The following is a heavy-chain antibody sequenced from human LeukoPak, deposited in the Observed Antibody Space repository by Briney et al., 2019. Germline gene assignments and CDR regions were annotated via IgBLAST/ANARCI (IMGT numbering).Heavy chain of an antibody. D-gene: IGHD6-19*01. V-gene: IGHV3-30-3*01. CDR1: GFTFSTYP. Sequence: PGGSLRLSCAASGFTFSTYPMHWVRQAPGKGLEWVAVMSFDGDSEYYSDSVRGRFTVSRDNAKSTLYLQMNSLRAEDTAVYYCARRPISIAVAGYYFDYWGQGTLVTVSS. CDR2: MSFDGDSE. CDR3: ARRPISIAVAGYYFDY. J-gene: IGHJ4*02.